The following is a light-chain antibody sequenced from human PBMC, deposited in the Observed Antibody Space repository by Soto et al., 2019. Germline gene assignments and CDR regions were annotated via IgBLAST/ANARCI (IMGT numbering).Light chain of an antibody. J-gene: IGKJ4*01. Sequence: EIVLTQSPATLSLSPGERATLSCMASQSVSNYLGWYQQKPGQAPRLLIFDASNRATGFPARFSGRGSGTDFTLTISSLEPEDFAVYYCQQRSSWPLTFGGGNKVEIK. CDR1: QSVSNY. CDR3: QQRSSWPLT. V-gene: IGKV3-11*01. CDR2: DAS.